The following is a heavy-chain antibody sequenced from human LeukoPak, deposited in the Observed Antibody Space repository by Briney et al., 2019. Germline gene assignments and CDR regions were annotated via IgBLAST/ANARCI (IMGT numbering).Heavy chain of an antibody. D-gene: IGHD2-15*01. J-gene: IGHJ4*02. CDR2: IYTSGST. CDR3: ARGNILCSGGSCSTNIDY. Sequence: SETLSLTCTVSGGSISSYYWSWIRQPAGKGLEWIGRIYTSGSTNYNPSLKSRVTMSVDTSKNQFSLKLSSVAAADTAVYYCARGNILCSGGSCSTNIDYWGQGTLVTVSS. CDR1: GGSISSYY. V-gene: IGHV4-4*07.